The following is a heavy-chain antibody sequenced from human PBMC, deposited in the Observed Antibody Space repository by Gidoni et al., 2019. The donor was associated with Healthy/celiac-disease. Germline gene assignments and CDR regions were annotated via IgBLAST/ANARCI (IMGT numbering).Heavy chain of an antibody. D-gene: IGHD5-12*01. CDR3: AREAEAPWLPFDY. Sequence: QVQLVESGGGVVQPGRSLRLSCAASGFTFSSYAMHWVRQAPGTGLEWVAVISYDGSNKYYADSVKGRFTISRDNSKNTLYLQMNSLRAEDTAVYYCAREAEAPWLPFDYWGQGTLVTVPS. J-gene: IGHJ4*02. CDR2: ISYDGSNK. CDR1: GFTFSSYA. V-gene: IGHV3-30-3*01.